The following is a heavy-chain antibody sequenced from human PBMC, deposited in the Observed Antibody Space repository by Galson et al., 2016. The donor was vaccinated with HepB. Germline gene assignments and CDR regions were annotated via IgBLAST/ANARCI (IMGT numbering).Heavy chain of an antibody. Sequence: SETLSLTCTVSGAAINDYYWGWIRQSPGKGLEWIGDIYYSGTTYYNPSLNSRVTISIDTSKNQFSLRLNSVTAADSAVYYCVSQGLGQWRVRGWGHGTLVPVAS. CDR1: GAAINDYY. V-gene: IGHV4-59*08. J-gene: IGHJ4*01. CDR3: VSQGLGQWRVRG. CDR2: IYYSGTT. D-gene: IGHD6-19*01.